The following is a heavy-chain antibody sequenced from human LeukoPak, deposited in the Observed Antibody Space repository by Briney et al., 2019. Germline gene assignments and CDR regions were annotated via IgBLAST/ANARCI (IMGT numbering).Heavy chain of an antibody. J-gene: IGHJ4*02. CDR2: ISYDGSKK. D-gene: IGHD3-10*01. CDR1: GFTFSSYA. V-gene: IGHV3-30*04. Sequence: GRSLRLSCAASGFTFSSYAMHWVRQAPGKGLEGVAVISYDGSKKYYADSVKGRFTISRDNSKNTLYLQMNSLRAEDTAVYYCARATMVRGNDYWGQGTLVTVSS. CDR3: ARATMVRGNDY.